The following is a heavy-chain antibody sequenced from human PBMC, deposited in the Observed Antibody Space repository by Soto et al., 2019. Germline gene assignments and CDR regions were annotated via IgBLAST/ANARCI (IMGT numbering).Heavy chain of an antibody. D-gene: IGHD6-19*01. CDR1: GFTFSSYE. J-gene: IGHJ4*02. CDR3: ATGRSDSGWYEEHF. CDR2: LSYLGTT. Sequence: PGGSLRLSCAASGFTFSSYEMNWVRQAPGKGLGWMGSLSYLGTTDYNPSLKSRVTISKDASKNQFSLKLTSVTAADTAVYYCATGRSDSGWYEEHFWGRGALVTVSS. V-gene: IGHV4-59*05.